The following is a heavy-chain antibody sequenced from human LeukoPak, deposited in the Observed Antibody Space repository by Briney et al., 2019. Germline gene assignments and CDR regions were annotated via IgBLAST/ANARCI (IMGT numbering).Heavy chain of an antibody. CDR2: ISWNSGSI. J-gene: IGHJ6*02. CDR3: AKGIVATIPGGMDV. D-gene: IGHD5-12*01. CDR1: GFTFDDYA. V-gene: IGHV3-9*01. Sequence: GGSLRLSCAASGFTFDDYAMHWVRQAPGKGLEWVSGISWNSGSIGYADSVKGRFTISRDNAKNSLYLQMNSLRAEDTALYYCAKGIVATIPGGMDVWGQGTTVTVSS.